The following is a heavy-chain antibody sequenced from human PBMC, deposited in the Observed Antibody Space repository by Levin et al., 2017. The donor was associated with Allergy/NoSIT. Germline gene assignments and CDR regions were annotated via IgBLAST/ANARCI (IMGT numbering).Heavy chain of an antibody. Sequence: GESLKISCKGSGYSFTSYWIGWVRQMPGKGLEWMGIIYPGDSDTRYSPSFQGQVTISADKSISTAYLQWSSLKASDTAMYYCARLKPEGIVVVPAAIGYWGQGTLVTVSS. V-gene: IGHV5-51*01. J-gene: IGHJ4*02. CDR3: ARLKPEGIVVVPAAIGY. CDR1: GYSFTSYW. CDR2: IYPGDSDT. D-gene: IGHD2-2*01.